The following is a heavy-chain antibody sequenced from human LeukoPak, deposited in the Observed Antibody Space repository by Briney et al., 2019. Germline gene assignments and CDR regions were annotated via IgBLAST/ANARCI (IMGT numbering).Heavy chain of an antibody. Sequence: SVTLSLTCTVSGGSISSGSYYWSWIRQPAGKGLEWIGRIYTSGSTNYNPSLKSRVTMSVDTSKNQFSLKLSSVTAADTAVYYCARIGQQLAFDYWGQGTLVTVSS. CDR3: ARIGQQLAFDY. CDR1: GGSISSGSYY. J-gene: IGHJ4*02. V-gene: IGHV4-61*02. D-gene: IGHD6-13*01. CDR2: IYTSGST.